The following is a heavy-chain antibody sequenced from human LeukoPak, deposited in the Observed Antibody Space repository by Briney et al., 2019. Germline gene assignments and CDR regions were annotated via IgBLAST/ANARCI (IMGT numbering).Heavy chain of an antibody. Sequence: ASVKVSCKASGYTFTGYYMHWVRQAPGQGLEWMGWINPNSGGTNYAQKFQGRVTMTRDTSIGTAYMELSRLRSDDTAVYYCARGVGTYGDYDRTWYWGQGTLVTVSS. J-gene: IGHJ4*02. CDR1: GYTFTGYY. CDR3: ARGVGTYGDYDRTWY. CDR2: INPNSGGT. V-gene: IGHV1-2*02. D-gene: IGHD4-17*01.